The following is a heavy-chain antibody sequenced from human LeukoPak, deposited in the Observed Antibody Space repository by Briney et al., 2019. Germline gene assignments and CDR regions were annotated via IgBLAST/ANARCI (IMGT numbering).Heavy chain of an antibody. Sequence: SETLSLTCTVSGGSISTYYWSWIRQTAGKGLEWIGRIYSSGSANYNPSLKSRVTMSIDTSNNQFSLKMNSVTAADTAVYYCARGRRVRGVIITLDYWGQGTLVTVSS. CDR1: GGSISTYY. V-gene: IGHV4-4*07. CDR3: ARGRRVRGVIITLDY. J-gene: IGHJ4*02. D-gene: IGHD3-10*01. CDR2: IYSSGSA.